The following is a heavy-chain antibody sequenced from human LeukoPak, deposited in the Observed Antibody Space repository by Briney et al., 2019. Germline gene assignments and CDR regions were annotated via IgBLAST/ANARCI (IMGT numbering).Heavy chain of an antibody. CDR3: ARVEHCSSTSCCDYMDV. CDR1: GGSISSYY. Sequence: SETLSLTCTVSGGSISSYYWSWIRQPAGKGLEWIGRIYTSGSTNYNPSLKSRVTMSVDTSKNQFSLKLSSVTAADTAVYYCARVEHCSSTSCCDYMDVWGKGTTVTVSS. CDR2: IYTSGST. D-gene: IGHD2-2*01. V-gene: IGHV4-4*07. J-gene: IGHJ6*03.